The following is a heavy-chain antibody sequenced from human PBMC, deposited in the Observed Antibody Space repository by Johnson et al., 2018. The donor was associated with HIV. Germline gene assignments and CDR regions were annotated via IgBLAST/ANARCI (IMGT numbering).Heavy chain of an antibody. V-gene: IGHV3-66*01. CDR2: FYSGGST. Sequence: EVQLLESGGGLVKPGGSLRLSCAASGFTVSSNYMSWVRQAPGKGLEWVSVFYSGGSTYYADSVEGRFTISRDNSKNTLYLQMNSLRAGDTAVYYCAKDAGNDFRGLDAFDIWGQGTMVTVSS. CDR1: GFTVSSNY. CDR3: AKDAGNDFRGLDAFDI. J-gene: IGHJ3*02. D-gene: IGHD3-3*01.